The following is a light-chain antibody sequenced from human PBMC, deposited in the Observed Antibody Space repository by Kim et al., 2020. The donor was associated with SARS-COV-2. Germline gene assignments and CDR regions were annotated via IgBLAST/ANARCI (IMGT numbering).Light chain of an antibody. CDR1: SSNIGSNY. V-gene: IGLV1-47*01. Sequence: ELTQPPSASGTPGQRVTISCSGSSSNIGSNYVSWYHHLPGTAPKLLIYRNDQRPSGVPDRFSGSKSGTSASLAISGLRSEDGADYYCATWADSLSGQVFGGGTKVTVL. CDR3: ATWADSLSGQV. J-gene: IGLJ3*02. CDR2: RND.